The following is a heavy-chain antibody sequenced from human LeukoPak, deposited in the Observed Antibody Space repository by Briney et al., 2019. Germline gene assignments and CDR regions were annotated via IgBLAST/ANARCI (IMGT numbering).Heavy chain of an antibody. CDR1: GGSISNFY. Sequence: PSETLSLTCTVSGGSISNFYWSWIRQPPGRGLESIGSISDSGSTKYNPTLRSRVTISVDTSKNQLSLNLNSVTAADTAVYYCARLDRGDGYFVDYWGQGTLVTVSS. CDR2: ISDSGST. D-gene: IGHD3-9*01. CDR3: ARLDRGDGYFVDY. V-gene: IGHV4-59*08. J-gene: IGHJ4*02.